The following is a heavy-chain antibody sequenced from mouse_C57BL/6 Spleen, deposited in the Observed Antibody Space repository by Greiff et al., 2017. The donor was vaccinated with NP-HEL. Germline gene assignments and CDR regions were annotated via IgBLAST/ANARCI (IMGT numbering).Heavy chain of an antibody. D-gene: IGHD1-1*01. J-gene: IGHJ2*01. CDR3: ARSRGGYGSSFDY. CDR2: IDPSDSYT. V-gene: IGHV1-69*01. CDR1: GYTFTSYW. Sequence: QVQLQQPGAELVMPGASVKLSCKASGYTFTSYWMHWVKQRPGQGLEWIGEIDPSDSYTNYNQKFKGKSTLTVDKSSSTAYRQLSSLTSEDSAVYYCARSRGGYGSSFDYWGQGTTLTVSS.